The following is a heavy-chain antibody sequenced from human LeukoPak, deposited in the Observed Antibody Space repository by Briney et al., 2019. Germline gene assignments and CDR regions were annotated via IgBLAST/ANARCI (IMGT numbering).Heavy chain of an antibody. CDR3: ARDRDGGYIDY. J-gene: IGHJ4*02. V-gene: IGHV4-59*01. CDR2: IYYSGST. D-gene: IGHD3-22*01. CDR1: GGSISSYY. Sequence: SETLSLTCTVSGGSISSYYWSWIRQPPGKGLGWIGYIYYSGSTNYNPSLKSRVTISVDTSKNQFSLKLSSVTAADTAVYYCARDRDGGYIDYWGQGTLVTVSS.